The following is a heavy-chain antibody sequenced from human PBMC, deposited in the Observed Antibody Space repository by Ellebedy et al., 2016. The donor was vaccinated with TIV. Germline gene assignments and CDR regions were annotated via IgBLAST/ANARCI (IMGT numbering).Heavy chain of an antibody. CDR3: NAHDGGH. CDR2: IKSKIDGGTT. D-gene: IGHD1-1*01. Sequence: PGGSLRLSCAASGFSISDAWMSWVRQAPGKGLECVGRIKSKIDGGTTEYAASVKGRFTISRDDSETTLYLQISSLKTEDTAVYYCNAHDGGHWGQGTLVTVSS. V-gene: IGHV3-15*01. CDR1: GFSISDAW. J-gene: IGHJ4*02.